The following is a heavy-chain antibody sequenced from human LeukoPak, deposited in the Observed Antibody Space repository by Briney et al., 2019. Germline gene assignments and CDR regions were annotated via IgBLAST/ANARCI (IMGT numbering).Heavy chain of an antibody. V-gene: IGHV4-59*08. J-gene: IGHJ4*02. Sequence: SETLSLTCTVSGXSISSYYRSWIRQPPGKGLESIVYIYYSGSTNYNPSLKSRVTISVDTSKNQFSLKLSSVTAPDTAVYYCARQHYYDSSGYYYVPPPFDYWGQGTLVTVSS. CDR1: GXSISSYY. CDR3: ARQHYYDSSGYYYVPPPFDY. D-gene: IGHD3-22*01. CDR2: IYYSGST.